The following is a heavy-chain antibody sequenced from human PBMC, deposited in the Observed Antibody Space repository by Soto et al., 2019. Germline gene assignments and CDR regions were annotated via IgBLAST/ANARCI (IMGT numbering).Heavy chain of an antibody. CDR2: IHYTGSI. J-gene: IGHJ6*02. CDR3: AREDDGGDRDYYGLDV. V-gene: IGHV4-30-4*08. D-gene: IGHD2-21*02. Sequence: PSETLSLTCAVSGGSISSEYFHWTWIRQSPGKGLEWIRYIHYTGSIMYNPSFKSRLTMAVDTTKNQFSLQLTSVTAADTAVYFCAREDDGGDRDYYGLDVWGQGTTVTVS. CDR1: GGSISSEYFH.